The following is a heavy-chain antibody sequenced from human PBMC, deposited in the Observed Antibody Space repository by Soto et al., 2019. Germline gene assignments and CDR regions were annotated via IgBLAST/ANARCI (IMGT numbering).Heavy chain of an antibody. CDR2: IYPVDSIT. J-gene: IGHJ4*02. CDR3: ARAPGMADLDN. CDR1: GYSFTSYW. V-gene: IGHV5-51*01. D-gene: IGHD5-18*01. Sequence: ESLKISCKGSGYSFTSYWIAWVRQMPGRGLEWMGIIYPVDSITTYSPSFQGQVTISVDKSIATAYLQWRSLKGSDSAIYCCARAPGMADLDNWGQGTLVTVSS.